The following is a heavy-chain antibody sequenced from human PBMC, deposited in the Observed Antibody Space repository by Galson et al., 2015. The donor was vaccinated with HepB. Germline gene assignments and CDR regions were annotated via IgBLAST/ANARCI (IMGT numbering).Heavy chain of an antibody. CDR3: ARGNIVPTTSGWGFDH. D-gene: IGHD5-12*01. J-gene: IGHJ4*02. CDR1: GFTFSSYW. Sequence: SLRLSCAASGFTFSSYWMSWVRQAPGKGLEWVADVKQDGSDKYYVDSVKGRFTISRDTVKNSLFLQMNSLRAEDTAVYYCARGNIVPTTSGWGFDHWGQGTLVAVSS. V-gene: IGHV3-7*03. CDR2: VKQDGSDK.